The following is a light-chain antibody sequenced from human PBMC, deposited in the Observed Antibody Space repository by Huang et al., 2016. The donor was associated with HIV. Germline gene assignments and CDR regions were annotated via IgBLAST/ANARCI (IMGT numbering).Light chain of an antibody. Sequence: VMTQSPATLSVSPVERATLSCRASESILRNLAWYQQRPGQPPRRLIYGASVRLPGIPDRFRGSGSGTEFSLTISSLQSEDFAVYYCQQYNKWPPYTYGQGTKLEIK. J-gene: IGKJ2*01. CDR1: ESILRN. CDR3: QQYNKWPPYT. V-gene: IGKV3-15*01. CDR2: GAS.